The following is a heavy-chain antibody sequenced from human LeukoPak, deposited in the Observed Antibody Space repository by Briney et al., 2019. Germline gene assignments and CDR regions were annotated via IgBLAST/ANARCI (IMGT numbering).Heavy chain of an antibody. V-gene: IGHV3-30*02. CDR2: IRYDGSNK. Sequence: GGSLRLSCAASGFTFSSYGMHWVRQAPGKGLEWVAFIRYDGSNKYYADSVKGRFTISRDNAKNSLYLQMNSLRAEDTAVYYCARDAGIVVVPAAIHNWFDPWGQGTLVTVSS. CDR1: GFTFSSYG. J-gene: IGHJ5*02. D-gene: IGHD2-2*02. CDR3: ARDAGIVVVPAAIHNWFDP.